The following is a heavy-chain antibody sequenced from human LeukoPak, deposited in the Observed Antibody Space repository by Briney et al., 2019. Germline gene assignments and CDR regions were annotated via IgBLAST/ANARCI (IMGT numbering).Heavy chain of an antibody. CDR2: ISSRSRYK. V-gene: IGHV3-21*01. Sequence: GVSLRLSCAASGFTFSSYSINWVRQAPPKGREWVSSISSRSRYKYYAGSAKGRFTISRDNAKNSLYLQMNSLRAEDTAVYYCARDLSGPRGVIIAAGYYYYGMDVWGHGTMVTVSS. J-gene: IGHJ6*02. D-gene: IGHD3-10*01. CDR1: GFTFSSYS. CDR3: ARDLSGPRGVIIAAGYYYYGMDV.